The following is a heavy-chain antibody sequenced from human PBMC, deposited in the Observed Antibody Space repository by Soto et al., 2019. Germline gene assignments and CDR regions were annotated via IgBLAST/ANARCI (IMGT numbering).Heavy chain of an antibody. CDR1: GFTFSRYG. Sequence: EVQLLESGGRFVQPGGSLRLSCAASGFTFSRYGMSWVRQAPGKGLEWISAISDNGGRTDYADSVKGRFTISRDNSKNTLFLQMNTLTDEDTAVYYWAIRELVDKWGQGTLVTVS. CDR2: ISDNGGRT. CDR3: AIRELVDK. J-gene: IGHJ4*02. V-gene: IGHV3-23*01. D-gene: IGHD3-3*02.